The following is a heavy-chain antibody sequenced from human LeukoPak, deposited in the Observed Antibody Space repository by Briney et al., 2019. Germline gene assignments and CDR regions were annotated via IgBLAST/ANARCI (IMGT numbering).Heavy chain of an antibody. CDR1: GDSVSSNSAA. Sequence: SQTLSLTCAISGDSVSSNSAAWNWIRQSPSRGLEWLTRTYYRSKWYTDYAVSVKSRVIINPDTSKNHFCLQLNSVTPEDTAVYYCARDSGRRLDVWGQGTTVTVSS. CDR3: ARDSGRRLDV. J-gene: IGHJ6*02. V-gene: IGHV6-1*01. CDR2: TYYRSKWYT. D-gene: IGHD3-10*01.